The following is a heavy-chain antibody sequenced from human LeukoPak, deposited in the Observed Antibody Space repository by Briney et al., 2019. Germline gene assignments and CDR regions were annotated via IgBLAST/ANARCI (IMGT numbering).Heavy chain of an antibody. J-gene: IGHJ6*03. Sequence: GGSLRLSCATSRFTFSSYAVAWVRQAPGKGLEWVSSISNTGSNTYYADSVKGRFTISRDNSKNTLSLQMNSLTAEDTAVYYCAARRGYYHYMDVWGKGTTVTVSS. D-gene: IGHD3-3*01. CDR1: RFTFSSYA. CDR2: ISNTGSNT. CDR3: AARRGYYHYMDV. V-gene: IGHV3-23*01.